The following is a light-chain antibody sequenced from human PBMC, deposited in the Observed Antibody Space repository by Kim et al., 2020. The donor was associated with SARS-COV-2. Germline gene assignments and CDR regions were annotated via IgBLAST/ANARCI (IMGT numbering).Light chain of an antibody. CDR3: QQYGSLPLT. CDR2: GAS. J-gene: IGKJ4*01. V-gene: IGKV3-20*01. Sequence: PGEKATLSCRARQSVSSNSLAWYQQKPGQAPRLLIYGASSRATGIPDRFSDSGSGTDFTLSISRLEPEDFAVYHCQQYGSLPLTFGGGTKVDIK. CDR1: QSVSSNS.